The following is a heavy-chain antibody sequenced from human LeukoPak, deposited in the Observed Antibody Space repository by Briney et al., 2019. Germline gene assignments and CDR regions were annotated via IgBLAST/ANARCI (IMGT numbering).Heavy chain of an antibody. CDR1: GYTLTSYY. CDR2: INPSGGST. CDR3: ARDVRGGSYDY. Sequence: GGSVKVSCKASGYTLTSYYMHWVRQAPGQGREWMGIINPSGGSTSYAQKFQGRVTMTSDTSTSTVYMELSSLRSEDTAVYFCARDVRGGSYDYWGQGTLVTVSS. V-gene: IGHV1-46*01. D-gene: IGHD1-26*01. J-gene: IGHJ4*02.